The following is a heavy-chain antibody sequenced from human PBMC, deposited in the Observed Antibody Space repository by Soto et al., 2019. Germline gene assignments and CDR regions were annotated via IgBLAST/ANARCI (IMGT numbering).Heavy chain of an antibody. D-gene: IGHD3-10*01. V-gene: IGHV1-2*04. J-gene: IGHJ3*02. CDR1: GYTFTGYY. Sequence: GASVKVSCKASGYTFTGYYMHWVRQAPGQGLEWMGWINPNSGGTNYAQKFQGWVTMTRDTSISTAYMELSRLRSDDTAVYYCAREGGSGSYYGAFDIWGKGTMVTVS. CDR2: INPNSGGT. CDR3: AREGGSGSYYGAFDI.